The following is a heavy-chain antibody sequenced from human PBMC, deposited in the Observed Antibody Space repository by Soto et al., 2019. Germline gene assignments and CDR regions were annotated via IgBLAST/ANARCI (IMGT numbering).Heavy chain of an antibody. Sequence: SETLSLTCTVSGGSISSSSYYWGWIRQPPGKGLERIGGIYYSGSTYYNPSLKSRVTISVDTSKNQFSLKLSSVTAADTAVFYCARHSVPYYFDYWGQGTLVTVSS. D-gene: IGHD1-1*01. CDR1: GGSISSSSYY. V-gene: IGHV4-39*01. CDR2: IYYSGST. J-gene: IGHJ4*02. CDR3: ARHSVPYYFDY.